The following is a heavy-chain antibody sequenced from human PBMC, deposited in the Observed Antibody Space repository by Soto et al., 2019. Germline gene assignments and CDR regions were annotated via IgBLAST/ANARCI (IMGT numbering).Heavy chain of an antibody. CDR3: ARGSYRYASSRSSSWYEEPYYFDY. D-gene: IGHD6-13*01. CDR1: GFTFSSYW. CDR2: IKQDGSEK. J-gene: IGHJ4*02. V-gene: IGHV3-7*01. Sequence: GGSLRLSCAASGFTFSSYWMSWVRQAPGKGLEWVVNIKQDGSEKYYVDSVKGRFTISRDNAKNSLYLQMNSLRAEDTAVYYCARGSYRYASSRSSSWYEEPYYFDYWGQGTLVTVSS.